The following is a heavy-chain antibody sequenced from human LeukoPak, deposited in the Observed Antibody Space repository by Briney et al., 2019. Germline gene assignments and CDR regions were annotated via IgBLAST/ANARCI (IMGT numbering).Heavy chain of an antibody. CDR1: GYSFTSYW. J-gene: IGHJ4*02. D-gene: IGHD6-19*01. CDR3: ARLAYSSGWYQTPDY. V-gene: IGHV5-51*01. CDR2: IYPGNSDT. Sequence: GESLKIPCKGSGYSFTSYWIGWVRQLPGKGLVGLGIIYPGNSDTRYSPSFQGQVTISADKSISTAYLQWSSLKASDTAMYYCARLAYSSGWYQTPDYWGQGTLVTVSS.